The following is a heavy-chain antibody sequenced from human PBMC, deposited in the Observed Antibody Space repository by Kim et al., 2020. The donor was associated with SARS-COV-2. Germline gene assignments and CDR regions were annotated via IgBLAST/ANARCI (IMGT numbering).Heavy chain of an antibody. CDR3: ASSQGFPGGDFAY. CDR1: GFTFSSYA. J-gene: IGHJ4*02. Sequence: GGSLRLSCAASGFTFSSYAMHWVRQAPGKGLVWVAVISYDGSYKYYADSVKGRFTISRDNSKNTLYLQMNSLRAEDTAVYYCASSQGFPGGDFAYWGQGTLVTVSS. CDR2: ISYDGSYK. D-gene: IGHD3-16*01. V-gene: IGHV3-30*04.